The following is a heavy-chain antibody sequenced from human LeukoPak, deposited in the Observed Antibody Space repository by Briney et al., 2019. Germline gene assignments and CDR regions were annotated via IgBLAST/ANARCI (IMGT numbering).Heavy chain of an antibody. J-gene: IGHJ4*02. CDR2: ISSSSSTI. CDR3: AGEVDSGYDVYDY. D-gene: IGHD5-12*01. CDR1: GFTFSSYS. Sequence: GGSLRLSCAASGFTFSSYSMNWVRQAPGKGLEWVSYISSSSSTIYYADSVKGRFTISRDNAKNSLYLQMNSLRAEDTAVYYCAGEVDSGYDVYDYWGQGTLVTVSS. V-gene: IGHV3-48*04.